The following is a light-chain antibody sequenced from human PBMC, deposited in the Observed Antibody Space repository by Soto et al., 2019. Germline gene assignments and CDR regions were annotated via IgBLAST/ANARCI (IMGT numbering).Light chain of an antibody. Sequence: SSELTQPPSVSVAPGQTARITCGGTNIGSKSVHWYQQKPGQAPVLVVYDDSDRPSGIPERFSGSNSGNTATLTISRVEAGDEADYYCQGWDSSSDHVVFGGGTKLTVL. CDR2: DDS. J-gene: IGLJ2*01. V-gene: IGLV3-21*02. CDR1: NIGSKS. CDR3: QGWDSSSDHVV.